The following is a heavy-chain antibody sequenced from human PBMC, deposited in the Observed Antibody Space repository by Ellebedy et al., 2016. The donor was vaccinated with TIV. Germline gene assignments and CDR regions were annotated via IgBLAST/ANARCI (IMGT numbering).Heavy chain of an antibody. CDR3: ARDLDKSSGWYGGAAY. J-gene: IGHJ4*02. D-gene: IGHD6-19*01. Sequence: GESLKISCAASGFTFSSYWMNWVRQAPGKGLEWVANIKQDGSEKYYVDSVKGRFTISRDNSMTTLYLEMNSLRAEDTAVYYCARDLDKSSGWYGGAAYWGQGTLVTVSS. V-gene: IGHV3-7*01. CDR1: GFTFSSYW. CDR2: IKQDGSEK.